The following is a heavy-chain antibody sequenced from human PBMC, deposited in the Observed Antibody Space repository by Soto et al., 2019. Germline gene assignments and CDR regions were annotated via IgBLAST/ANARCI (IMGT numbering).Heavy chain of an antibody. V-gene: IGHV4-30-2*01. CDR3: ARGGNSFNYYYGMDV. D-gene: IGHD2-21*02. CDR2: IYHSGST. Sequence: PSETLSLTCAVSGGSISSGGYSWSWIRQPPGKGLEWIGYIYHSGSTYYNPSLKSRVTISVDRSKNQFSLKLSSVTAADTAVYYCARGGNSFNYYYGMDVWGQGTTVTVSS. J-gene: IGHJ6*02. CDR1: GGSISSGGYS.